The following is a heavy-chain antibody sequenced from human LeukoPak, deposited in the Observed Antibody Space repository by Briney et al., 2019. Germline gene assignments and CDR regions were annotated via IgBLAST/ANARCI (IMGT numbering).Heavy chain of an antibody. D-gene: IGHD4-17*01. J-gene: IGHJ4*02. V-gene: IGHV3-7*01. Sequence: GGSLRLSCAASGFTFSSYWMSWVRQARGKGLEGVANIKQDGSEKYYVASVKGPFTISSDNAKNSLNLQLNSLRAEDTAVYYCARDRLRMIDYWGQGTLVTVSS. CDR2: IKQDGSEK. CDR3: ARDRLRMIDY. CDR1: GFTFSSYW.